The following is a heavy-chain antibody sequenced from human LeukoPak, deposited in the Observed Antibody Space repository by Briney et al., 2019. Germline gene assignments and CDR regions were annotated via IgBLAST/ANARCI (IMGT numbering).Heavy chain of an antibody. D-gene: IGHD3-16*01. V-gene: IGHV4-39*01. Sequence: SETXSLTCTFXVGXISTSSYYWGWIRQPPGKGLGWIASIYYSGNTYYNPSLKSRVAISIDTSKNQFSLKLSSVTAADTAVYYCARRGENWGIAFDIWGQGTMVTVSS. CDR1: VGXISTSSYY. CDR2: IYYSGNT. CDR3: ARRGENWGIAFDI. J-gene: IGHJ3*02.